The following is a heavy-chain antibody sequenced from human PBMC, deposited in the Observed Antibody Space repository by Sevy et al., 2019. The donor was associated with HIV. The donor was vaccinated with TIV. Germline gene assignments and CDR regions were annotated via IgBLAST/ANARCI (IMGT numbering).Heavy chain of an antibody. J-gene: IGHJ4*02. CDR3: ARDRAYYDFWSGYHKYYFDY. CDR1: GFTFSSYW. CDR2: IKQDGSEK. Sequence: GGSLRLSCAASGFTFSSYWMSWVRQAPGKGLEWVAIIKQDGSEKYYVDSVKGRFTISRDNAKNSLYLQMNSLRAEDTAVYYCARDRAYYDFWSGYHKYYFDYWGQGTLVTVSS. D-gene: IGHD3-3*01. V-gene: IGHV3-7*01.